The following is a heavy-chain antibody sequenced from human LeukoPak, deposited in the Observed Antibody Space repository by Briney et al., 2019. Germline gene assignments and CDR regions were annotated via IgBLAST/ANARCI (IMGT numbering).Heavy chain of an antibody. Sequence: GGSLRLSCAASGFTFTSYGMYWVRQAPGKGLEWVANIKQDGGEKYYVDSVKGRFTISRDNAKSSLYLQMNSLRADDTAVYYCARRIAGTATGGYFEPWGRGTLVSVSS. CDR2: IKQDGGEK. D-gene: IGHD6-19*01. CDR1: GFTFTSYG. V-gene: IGHV3-7*01. CDR3: ARRIAGTATGGYFEP. J-gene: IGHJ2*01.